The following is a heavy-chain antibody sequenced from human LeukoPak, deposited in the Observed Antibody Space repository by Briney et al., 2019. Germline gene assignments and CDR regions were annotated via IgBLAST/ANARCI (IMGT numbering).Heavy chain of an antibody. CDR2: ITFSGRTI. V-gene: IGHV3-11*01. J-gene: IGHJ5*02. Sequence: GGSLGLSCAASGFSFSDYHMIWIRQPPGKGLERVSYITFSGRTIHYADSVKGRFTISRDNARSSLYLQMNSLRAEDTAVYYCARLGSSWPNWFDPWGQGTMVTVSS. CDR1: GFSFSDYH. D-gene: IGHD6-13*01. CDR3: ARLGSSWPNWFDP.